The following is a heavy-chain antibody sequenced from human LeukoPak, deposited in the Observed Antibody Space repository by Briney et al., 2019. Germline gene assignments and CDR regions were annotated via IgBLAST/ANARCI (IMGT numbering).Heavy chain of an antibody. V-gene: IGHV1-2*06. Sequence: GASVKVSCKASGYTFTGYHMHWVRQAPGQGLEWMGRINPNSGGTNYAQKFQGRVTMTRDTSISAAYMELSRLRSDDTAVYYCVREVDTAMVYYFDYWGQGTLVTVSS. CDR3: VREVDTAMVYYFDY. CDR2: INPNSGGT. J-gene: IGHJ4*02. D-gene: IGHD5-18*01. CDR1: GYTFTGYH.